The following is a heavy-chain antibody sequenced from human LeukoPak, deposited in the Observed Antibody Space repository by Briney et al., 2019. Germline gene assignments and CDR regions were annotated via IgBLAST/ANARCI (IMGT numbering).Heavy chain of an antibody. CDR2: TYYRSKWYT. V-gene: IGHV6-1*01. CDR3: ARGSSRIYYYDSSGYSHAFDY. CDR1: GDSVSSNSAA. Sequence: SQTLSLTCAISGDSVSSNSAAWNWVRQSPSRGLEWLGRTYYRSKWYTDYAESVKSRITINPDTSKNQFSLQVNSVTPEDTAVYYCARGSSRIYYYDSSGYSHAFDYWGQGILVTVSS. D-gene: IGHD3-22*01. J-gene: IGHJ4*02.